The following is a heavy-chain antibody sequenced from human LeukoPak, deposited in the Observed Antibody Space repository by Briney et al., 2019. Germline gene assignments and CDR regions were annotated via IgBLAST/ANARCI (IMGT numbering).Heavy chain of an antibody. CDR1: GGSISSSSYY. Sequence: PSETLSLTCTVSGGSISSSSYYWGWTRQPPGKGLEWIGSIYYSGSTYYNPSLKSRVTISVDTSKNQFSLKLSSVTAADTAVYYCARGVGDFVTGFDPWGQGTLVTVSS. CDR2: IYYSGST. CDR3: ARGVGDFVTGFDP. J-gene: IGHJ5*02. D-gene: IGHD2-8*02. V-gene: IGHV4-39*07.